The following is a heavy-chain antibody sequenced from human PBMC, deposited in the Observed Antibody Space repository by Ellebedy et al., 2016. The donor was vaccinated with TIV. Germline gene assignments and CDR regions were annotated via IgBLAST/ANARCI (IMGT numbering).Heavy chain of an antibody. J-gene: IGHJ6*02. CDR2: MSYDGSKK. Sequence: GGSLRLSCVASEFMVNTYAMHWVRQSPGKGLEWLAVMSYDGSKKLYADSVGGRFTFSRDTSKNTLYLQLRNLRAEDTAVYYCVRDRSSVGDYYYHGMDVWGQGTTVTVSS. CDR3: VRDRSSVGDYYYHGMDV. D-gene: IGHD3-3*01. CDR1: EFMVNTYA. V-gene: IGHV3-30-3*01.